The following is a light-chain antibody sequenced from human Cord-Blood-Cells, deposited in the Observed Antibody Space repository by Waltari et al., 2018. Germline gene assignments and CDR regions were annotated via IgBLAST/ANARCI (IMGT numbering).Light chain of an antibody. CDR2: EVS. V-gene: IGLV2-23*02. CDR1: SSDVGSYNL. CDR3: CSYAGSNYV. Sequence: QSALTQPASVSGSPGQSITISCTGTSSDVGSYNLVSRYQQHPGKAPKLMIYEVSKRPSGVSNRFSGSKSGNTASLTISGLQAEDEADYYCCSYAGSNYVFGTGTKVTVL. J-gene: IGLJ1*01.